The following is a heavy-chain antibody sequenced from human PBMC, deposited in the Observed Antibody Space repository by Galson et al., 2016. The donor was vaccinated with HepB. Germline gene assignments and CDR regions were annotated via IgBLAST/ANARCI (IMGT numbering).Heavy chain of an antibody. CDR3: AKYSLGGNDFGSNWSPGRRPSGMDV. CDR2: TSPILETA. V-gene: IGHV1-69*10. CDR1: GGTLSSFA. D-gene: IGHD6-13*01. J-gene: IGHJ6*02. Sequence: SVKVSCKASGGTLSSFAISWVRQAPGQGLEWMGGTSPILETADYAQSVQGRVPITADKSTATAYMELSSLRSKDTAVYYCAKYSLGGNDFGSNWSPGRRPSGMDVWGQGTTVTVSS.